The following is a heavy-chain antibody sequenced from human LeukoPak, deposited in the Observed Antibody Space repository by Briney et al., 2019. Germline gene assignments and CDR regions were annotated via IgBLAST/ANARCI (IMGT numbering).Heavy chain of an antibody. CDR3: ARSLTFKTGGAFDI. J-gene: IGHJ3*02. V-gene: IGHV7-4-1*02. CDR1: GYTFTRYA. D-gene: IGHD1-26*01. Sequence: ASVKVSCKASGYTFTRYAMNWVRQAPGQGLEWMGWINTNTGNPTYAQVFTGRFVFSLDTSVSTAYLQISSLKAEDTAVYYCARSLTFKTGGAFDIWGQGTMVTVSS. CDR2: INTNTGNP.